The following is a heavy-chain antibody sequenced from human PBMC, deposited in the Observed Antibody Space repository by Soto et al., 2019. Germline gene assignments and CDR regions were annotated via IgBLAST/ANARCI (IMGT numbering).Heavy chain of an antibody. CDR3: AKDERYCSSTSCTANIDY. J-gene: IGHJ4*02. V-gene: IGHV3-23*01. Sequence: EVQLLESGGGVVQPGASLRLSCAASGFTFSSYAMSWVRQAPGQGLEWVAAISGSGGSTYYADSVKGRFTISRDNSKNTLYLQMNSLRAEDTAVYYCAKDERYCSSTSCTANIDYWGQGTLVTVSS. CDR2: ISGSGGST. CDR1: GFTFSSYA. D-gene: IGHD2-2*01.